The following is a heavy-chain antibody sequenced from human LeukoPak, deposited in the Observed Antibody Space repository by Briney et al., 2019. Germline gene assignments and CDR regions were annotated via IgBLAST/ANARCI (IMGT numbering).Heavy chain of an antibody. J-gene: IGHJ4*02. Sequence: SETLSLTCTVSGGSISGSYWSWIRQPPGKGLEWIGYTYYSGSTNYNPSLKSRVTISVDTSKTQFSLKLTSVTAADTAVYYCATRPARGSGPYYPYFDYWGQGTLVTVSS. CDR1: GGSISGSY. D-gene: IGHD3-22*01. CDR3: ATRPARGSGPYYPYFDY. V-gene: IGHV4-59*12. CDR2: TYYSGST.